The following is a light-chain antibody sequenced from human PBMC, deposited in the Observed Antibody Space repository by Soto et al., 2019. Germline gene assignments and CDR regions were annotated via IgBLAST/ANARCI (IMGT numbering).Light chain of an antibody. Sequence: QTVVTQEPSFSVSPGGTVTLTCGLSSGSVSTSYYPSWYQQTPGQAPRTLIYSTNTRSSGVPDRFSGSILGNKAALTITGAEADDEAAYYCVLYMGSGSVVFGGGTKLTVL. CDR3: VLYMGSGSVV. CDR2: STN. J-gene: IGLJ2*01. V-gene: IGLV8-61*01. CDR1: SGSVSTSYY.